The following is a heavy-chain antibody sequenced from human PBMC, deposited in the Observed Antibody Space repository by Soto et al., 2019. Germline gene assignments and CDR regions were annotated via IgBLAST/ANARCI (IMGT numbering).Heavy chain of an antibody. D-gene: IGHD1-26*01. CDR3: ARGRVGATTGWFDP. J-gene: IGHJ5*02. V-gene: IGHV1-2*04. CDR1: GYTFTGYY. Sequence: ASVKVSCKASGYTFTGYYMHWVRQAPGQGLEWMGWINPNSGGTNYAQKFQGWVTMTRDTSISTAYMELSRLRSDDTAVYYCARGRVGATTGWFDPWGQGTLVTVPS. CDR2: INPNSGGT.